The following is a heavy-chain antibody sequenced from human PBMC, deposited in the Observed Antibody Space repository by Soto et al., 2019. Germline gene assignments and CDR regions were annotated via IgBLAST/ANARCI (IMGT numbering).Heavy chain of an antibody. D-gene: IGHD7-27*01. V-gene: IGHV3-30-3*01. CDR1: GFSFSISP. CDR3: ARDPKTSGGQHWAFNYFDS. J-gene: IGHJ4*02. CDR2: ISYDGTNK. Sequence: GGSLRLSCAASGFSFSISPMHWVRQAPGKGPEWVALISYDGTNKFYAGSVKGRFTISRDNSKSTLHLQVDSLRPEDAAVYYCARDPKTSGGQHWAFNYFDSWGQGTLVTVSS.